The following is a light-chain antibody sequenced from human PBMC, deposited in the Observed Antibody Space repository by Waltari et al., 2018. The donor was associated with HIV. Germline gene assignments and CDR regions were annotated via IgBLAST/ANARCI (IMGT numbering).Light chain of an antibody. V-gene: IGLV1-47*01. CDR2: KDT. CDR1: SSNIENDN. CDR3: VGWDSRLRGYV. Sequence: QSVLTQPPSASGAPGQRVTISCSGSSSNIENDNVYWYQQFPGAAPKLLIYKDTQRPSGVPDRFTGSKSGTSASLATGGLRSDDEADYYCVGWDSRLRGYVFGAGTKVTVL. J-gene: IGLJ1*01.